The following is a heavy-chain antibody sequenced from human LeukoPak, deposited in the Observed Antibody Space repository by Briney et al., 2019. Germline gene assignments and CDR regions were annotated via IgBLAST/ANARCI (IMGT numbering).Heavy chain of an antibody. CDR1: GFTISSYA. J-gene: IGHJ4*02. V-gene: IGHV3-23*01. D-gene: IGHD4-17*01. CDR2: ISGSGGST. Sequence: AGSLRLSCAASGFTISSYAMSWVRQAPGKGLEWVSAISGSGGSTYYADSVKGRFTISRDNSKNTLYLQMNSLRAEDTAVYYCAKGDYGDYVETTLFDYWGQGTLVTVSS. CDR3: AKGDYGDYVETTLFDY.